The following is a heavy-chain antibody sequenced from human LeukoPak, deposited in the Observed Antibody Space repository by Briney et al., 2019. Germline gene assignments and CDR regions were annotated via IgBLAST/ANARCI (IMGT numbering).Heavy chain of an antibody. CDR2: ISSSGGTI. D-gene: IGHD3-10*02. CDR3: AELGITMIGGV. Sequence: GGSLRLSCAASGFTFSSYEMNWVRQAPGKGLEWVSYISSSGGTIYYADSVKGRFTISRDNAKNSLYLQMNSLRAEDTAVYYCAELGITMIGGVWGKGATVTISS. CDR1: GFTFSSYE. V-gene: IGHV3-48*03. J-gene: IGHJ6*04.